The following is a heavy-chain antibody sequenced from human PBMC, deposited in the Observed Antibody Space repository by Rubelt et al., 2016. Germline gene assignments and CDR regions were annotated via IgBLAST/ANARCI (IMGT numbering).Heavy chain of an antibody. J-gene: IGHJ6*02. D-gene: IGHD2-21*01. V-gene: IGHV3-21*01. CDR1: GFTFSSYP. CDR2: ISSGRHI. CDR3: ARSKMAGDFAYFYALDV. Sequence: VQLVESGGGVVQPGRSLRLSCAASGFTFSSYPMHWVRQAPGKGLEWVPSISSGRHIYFADSVKSRFTISRENGKNTLYLHRNSRRAADTAVYFCARSKMAGDFAYFYALDVWGQGTTVTVSS.